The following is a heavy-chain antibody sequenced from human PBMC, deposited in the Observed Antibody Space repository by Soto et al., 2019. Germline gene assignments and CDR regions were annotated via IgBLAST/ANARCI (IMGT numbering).Heavy chain of an antibody. CDR1: GGSFSTYA. Sequence: SVKVSCKASGGSFSTYAISWVRQAPGQGLEWMGGIIPIFGTPNYAQKFQGRVTITADRSTSTAYLELNSLRSEDTAVYYCAAPRTDGYKVPDPSTYYYYGLDVWGQGITVTVSS. V-gene: IGHV1-69*06. D-gene: IGHD5-12*01. CDR2: IIPIFGTP. CDR3: AAPRTDGYKVPDPSTYYYYGLDV. J-gene: IGHJ6*02.